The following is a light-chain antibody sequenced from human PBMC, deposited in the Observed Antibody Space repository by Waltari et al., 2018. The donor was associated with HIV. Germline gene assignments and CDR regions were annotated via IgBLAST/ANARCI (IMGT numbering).Light chain of an antibody. V-gene: IGLV3-1*01. CDR2: QYN. CDR3: QAWDSSTVV. Sequence: SYKLTQPPSVSVSPGQTASITCSGDKLGDKYACWYQQKPGQSPVLVIYQYNKRPSGIPERFSGSNSGNTATLTISGTQAMDEADYYCQAWDSSTVVFGGGTKLTVL. CDR1: KLGDKY. J-gene: IGLJ2*01.